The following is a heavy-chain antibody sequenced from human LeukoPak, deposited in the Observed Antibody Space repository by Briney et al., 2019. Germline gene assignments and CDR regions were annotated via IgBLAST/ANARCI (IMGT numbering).Heavy chain of an antibody. CDR3: AGGPHGGNGDY. J-gene: IGHJ4*02. Sequence: GGSLRLSCAASGFTFSTSWMHWVGQPPRKGLLWVSRLNSDGSRTNYAHSVKGRFTISRDNAENPLFLQMNSLRAEDTAVYYCAGGPHGGNGDYWGQGSLVTVSS. CDR2: LNSDGSRT. V-gene: IGHV3-74*01. CDR1: GFTFSTSW. D-gene: IGHD4-23*01.